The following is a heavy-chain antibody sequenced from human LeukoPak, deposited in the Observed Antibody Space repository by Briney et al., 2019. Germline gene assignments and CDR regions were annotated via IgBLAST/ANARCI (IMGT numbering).Heavy chain of an antibody. CDR2: INTNSGGT. CDR1: GYTFTGYY. V-gene: IGHV1-2*02. Sequence: GASVKVSCKASGYTFTGYYMHWVRQAPGQGLEWMGWINTNSGGTNYAQKFQGRVTMTRDTSISTAYMELSRLRSDDTAVYYCASRSATDDEYFQHWGQGTLVTVSS. CDR3: ASRSATDDEYFQH. J-gene: IGHJ1*01.